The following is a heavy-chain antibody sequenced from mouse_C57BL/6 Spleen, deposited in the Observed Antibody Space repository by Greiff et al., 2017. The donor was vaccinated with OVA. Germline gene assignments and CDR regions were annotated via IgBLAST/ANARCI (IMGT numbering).Heavy chain of an antibody. CDR1: GYTFTDYE. CDR3: TRSLRLRYYFDY. Sequence: SGAELVRPGASVTLSCKASGYTFTDYEMHWVKQTPVHGLEWIGAIDPETGGTAYNQKFKGKAILTADKSSSTAYMELRSLTSEDSAVYYCTRSLRLRYYFDYWGQGTTLTVSS. V-gene: IGHV1-15*01. CDR2: IDPETGGT. D-gene: IGHD3-2*02. J-gene: IGHJ2*01.